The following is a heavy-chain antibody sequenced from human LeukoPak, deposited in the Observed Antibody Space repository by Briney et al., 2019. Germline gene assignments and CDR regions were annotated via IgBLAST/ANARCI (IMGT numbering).Heavy chain of an antibody. J-gene: IGHJ4*02. CDR3: ARGSFRYFDWLPRKTYFDY. CDR2: IYYSGST. D-gene: IGHD3-9*01. CDR1: GGSISSGGYY. V-gene: IGHV4-31*03. Sequence: SQTLSLTCTVSGGSISSGGYYWSWIRQHPGKGLEWIGYIYYSGSTNYNPSLKSRVTISVDTSKNQFSLKLSSVTAADTAVYYCARGSFRYFDWLPRKTYFDYWGQGTLVTVSS.